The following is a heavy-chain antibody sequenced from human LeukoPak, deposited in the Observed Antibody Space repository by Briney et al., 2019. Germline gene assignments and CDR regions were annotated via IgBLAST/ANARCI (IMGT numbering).Heavy chain of an antibody. CDR3: ARDRGVGEYYFDY. J-gene: IGHJ4*02. Sequence: SVKVSCKASGGTFSSYAISWVRQAPGQGLEWMGGIIPIFGTANYAQKFQGRVTITTDESTSTAYMELSSLRSEDAAVYYCARDRGVGEYYFDYWGQGTLVTVSS. CDR1: GGTFSSYA. V-gene: IGHV1-69*05. CDR2: IIPIFGTA. D-gene: IGHD3-10*01.